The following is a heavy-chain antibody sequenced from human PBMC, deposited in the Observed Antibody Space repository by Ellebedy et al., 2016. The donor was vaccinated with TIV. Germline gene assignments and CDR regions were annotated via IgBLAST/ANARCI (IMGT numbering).Heavy chain of an antibody. CDR3: ANLGYCGSDNCYSTA. V-gene: IGHV4-34*01. J-gene: IGHJ5*02. CDR2: IYHSGST. D-gene: IGHD2-15*01. Sequence: MPSETLSLTCAVYGGSFSGYYWSWIRQPPGKGLEWIGEIYHSGSTNYNPSLESRVTISVDNSKNQFSLKVYSVTAADTAVYYCANLGYCGSDNCYSTAWGQGTLVTVSS. CDR1: GGSFSGYY.